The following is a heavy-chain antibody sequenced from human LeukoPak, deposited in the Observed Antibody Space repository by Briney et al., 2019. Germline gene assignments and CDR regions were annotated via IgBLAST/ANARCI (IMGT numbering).Heavy chain of an antibody. D-gene: IGHD5-12*01. V-gene: IGHV4-34*01. CDR3: ASYRYGYRGMDS. J-gene: IGHJ5*01. Sequence: SETLSLTCRVYGGSFSGYYGSWIRQPPGKGLEWIGEVNYSGSINYKPSLKSRVIISVDTSKNQFSLKLKSVTAADTAVYYCASYRYGYRGMDSWGQGTQVTVSS. CDR1: GGSFSGYY. CDR2: VNYSGSI.